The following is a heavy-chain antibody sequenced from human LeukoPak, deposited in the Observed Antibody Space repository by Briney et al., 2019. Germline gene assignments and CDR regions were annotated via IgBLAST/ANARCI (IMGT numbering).Heavy chain of an antibody. CDR1: GFTVSSNY. D-gene: IGHD3-3*01. CDR3: ARGSYDFWSSYYS. V-gene: IGHV3-53*01. Sequence: GGSLRLSCAASGFTVSSNYMSWVRQAPGKGLEWVSVIYSGGSTYYADSVKGRFTISRDNSKNTLYLQMNSLRAEDTAVYYCARGSYDFWSSYYSWGQGTLVTVSS. J-gene: IGHJ5*02. CDR2: IYSGGST.